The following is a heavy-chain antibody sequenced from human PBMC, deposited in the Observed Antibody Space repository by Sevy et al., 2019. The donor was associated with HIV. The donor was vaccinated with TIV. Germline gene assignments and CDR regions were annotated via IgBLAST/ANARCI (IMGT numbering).Heavy chain of an antibody. V-gene: IGHV3-30-3*01. J-gene: IGHJ1*01. CDR1: GFTFNFFS. D-gene: IGHD1-1*01. CDR2: ISFDGSNE. Sequence: GGSLRLSCAASGFTFNFFSMHWVCQAPGKGLEWVATISFDGSNEHYADSVKGRFTISRDNSKNSLFLQMNSLRADDSAVYYCALERLSSAVAEYFHNWGQCTLVTVSS. CDR3: ALERLSSAVAEYFHN.